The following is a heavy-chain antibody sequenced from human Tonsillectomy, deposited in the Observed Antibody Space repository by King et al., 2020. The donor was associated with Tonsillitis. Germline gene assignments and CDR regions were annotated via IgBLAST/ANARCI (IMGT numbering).Heavy chain of an antibody. Sequence: VQLVESGGGLVQPGGSLRLSCAASRFSLSTYAMSWVRQAPGKGLEWVSAISASSGNKYYADSVKGRFTISRDKSKNTLYLQMNRLRIDDTAVYFCARARIGFCSGLLDYWGQGVLVTVSS. CDR1: RFSLSTYA. CDR2: ISASSGNK. V-gene: IGHV3-23*04. CDR3: ARARIGFCSGLLDY. J-gene: IGHJ4*02. D-gene: IGHD3-3*01.